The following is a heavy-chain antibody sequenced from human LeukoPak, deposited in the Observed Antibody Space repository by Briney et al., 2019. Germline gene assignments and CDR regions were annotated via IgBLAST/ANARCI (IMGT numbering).Heavy chain of an antibody. V-gene: IGHV4-4*07. J-gene: IGHJ3*02. CDR3: ARDRISAVVDAFDI. CDR2: IYTSGST. CDR1: GGSISSYY. D-gene: IGHD2/OR15-2a*01. Sequence: KPSETLSLTCTVSGGSISSYYWSWIRQPAGKGLECIGRIYTSGSTNYNPSLKSRVTMSVDTSKNQISLKLTSVTAADTAVYYCARDRISAVVDAFDIWGQGQWSPSLQ.